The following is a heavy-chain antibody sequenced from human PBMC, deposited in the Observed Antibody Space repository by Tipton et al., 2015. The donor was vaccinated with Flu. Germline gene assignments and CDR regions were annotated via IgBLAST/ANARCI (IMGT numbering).Heavy chain of an antibody. CDR3: ARERGGVWTRVYYYMDV. CDR2: INPNSGDT. Sequence: QVQLVQSGAEVKKPGASVNVSCKASGYTFTGYYMHWVRQAPGQGLEWMGWINPNSGDTKFAQKFQGRVTMTRDTSISTAYMERSRLRSDDTAIYYCARERGGVWTRVYYYMDVWGNGTTVTVSS. J-gene: IGHJ6*03. V-gene: IGHV1-2*02. CDR1: GYTFTGYY. D-gene: IGHD3-16*01.